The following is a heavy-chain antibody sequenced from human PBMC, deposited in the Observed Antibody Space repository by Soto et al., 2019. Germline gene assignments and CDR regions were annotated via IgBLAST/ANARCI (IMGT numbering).Heavy chain of an antibody. J-gene: IGHJ4*02. Sequence: PSETLSLTCTVSGASISYGGFSWGWIRQSPGKGLEWIGYISHLENTYLHPSFKSRLTMSIDRTRNQFYLKLSSVTAADMAVYYCARGGGYDSFDYWGQGVPVTVSS. CDR2: ISHLENT. CDR1: GASISYGGFS. D-gene: IGHD5-12*01. CDR3: ARGGGYDSFDY. V-gene: IGHV4-30-2*06.